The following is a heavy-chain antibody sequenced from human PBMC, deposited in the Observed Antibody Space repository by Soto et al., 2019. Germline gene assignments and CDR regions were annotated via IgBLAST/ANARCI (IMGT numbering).Heavy chain of an antibody. Sequence: QVQLVESGGGVVQPGRSLRLSCAASGFTFSSYGMHWVRQAPGKGLEWVAVIWYDGSNKYYADSVKGRFTISRDNSKNTLYLQMNSLRAEDTAVYYCAREPSSSWVDDAFDIWGQGTMVTVSS. J-gene: IGHJ3*02. V-gene: IGHV3-33*01. CDR3: AREPSSSWVDDAFDI. D-gene: IGHD6-13*01. CDR2: IWYDGSNK. CDR1: GFTFSSYG.